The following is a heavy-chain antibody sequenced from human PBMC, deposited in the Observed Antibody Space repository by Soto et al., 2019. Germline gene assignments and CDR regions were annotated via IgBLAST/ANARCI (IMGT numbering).Heavy chain of an antibody. CDR1: GFTFSSHW. J-gene: IGHJ4*02. Sequence: EVQLVESGGGLVQPEGSLRLSCAASGFTFSSHWMSWVRQAPGKGLEWVANIKHDGSETYYVDSVKGRFTISRDNAKNSLYLQMHSLRAEDTAVYYCARDDYNWARDYWGQGTLVTVSS. V-gene: IGHV3-7*01. CDR2: IKHDGSET. CDR3: ARDDYNWARDY. D-gene: IGHD4-4*01.